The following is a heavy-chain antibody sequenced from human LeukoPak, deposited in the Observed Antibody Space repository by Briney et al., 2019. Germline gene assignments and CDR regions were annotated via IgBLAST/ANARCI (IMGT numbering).Heavy chain of an antibody. CDR2: IIPIFGTA. CDR1: GGTFSSYA. V-gene: IGHV1-69*05. CDR3: ARGGELEPYYYMDV. J-gene: IGHJ6*03. Sequence: ASVKVSCKASGGTFSSYAISWVRQAPGQGLEWMGGIIPIFGTANYAQKFQGRVTITTDESTSTAYMELSSLRSEDTAVYYCARGGELEPYYYMDVWGKGTTVTVSS. D-gene: IGHD1-1*01.